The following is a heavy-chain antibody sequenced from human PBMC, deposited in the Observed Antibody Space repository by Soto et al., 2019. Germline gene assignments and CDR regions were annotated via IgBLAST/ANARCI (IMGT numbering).Heavy chain of an antibody. Sequence: PSQTLSLTCAISGDSVSSNSAACNWIRQSPSRGLEWLGRTYYRSKWYNDYAVSVKSRITINPDTSKNQFSLQLNSVTPEDTAVYYCATSSLGYCSSTSCYGHYNWFDPWGQGPLVTVSS. CDR3: ATSSLGYCSSTSCYGHYNWFDP. CDR2: TYYRSKWYN. CDR1: GDSVSSNSAA. V-gene: IGHV6-1*01. D-gene: IGHD2-2*01. J-gene: IGHJ5*02.